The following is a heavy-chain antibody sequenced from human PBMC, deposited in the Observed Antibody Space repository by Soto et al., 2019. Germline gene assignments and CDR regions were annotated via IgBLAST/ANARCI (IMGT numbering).Heavy chain of an antibody. J-gene: IGHJ4*02. Sequence: GESLKISCKGSGYSFTSYWIGWVRQMPGKGLEWMGIIYPGDSDTRYSPSFQGQVTISADKSISTAYLQWSSLKASDTAMYYCARHVTYSGYDYVEEPLYYFDYWGQGTLVTVSS. CDR2: IYPGDSDT. CDR3: ARHVTYSGYDYVEEPLYYFDY. D-gene: IGHD5-12*01. CDR1: GYSFTSYW. V-gene: IGHV5-51*01.